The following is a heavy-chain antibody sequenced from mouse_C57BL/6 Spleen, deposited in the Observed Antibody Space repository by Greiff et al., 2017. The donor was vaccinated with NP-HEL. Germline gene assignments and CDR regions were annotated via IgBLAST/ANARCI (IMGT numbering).Heavy chain of an antibody. J-gene: IGHJ2*01. CDR2: INPNNGGT. V-gene: IGHV1-22*01. CDR3: ARYSYFDYGSDYFDY. Sequence: EVQLQQSGPELVKPGASVKMSCKASGYTFTDYNMHWVKQSHGKSLEWIGYINPNNGGTSYNQKFKGKATLTVNKSSSTAYMELRSLTSEDSAVYYCARYSYFDYGSDYFDYWGQGTTLTVSS. CDR1: GYTFTDYN. D-gene: IGHD1-1*01.